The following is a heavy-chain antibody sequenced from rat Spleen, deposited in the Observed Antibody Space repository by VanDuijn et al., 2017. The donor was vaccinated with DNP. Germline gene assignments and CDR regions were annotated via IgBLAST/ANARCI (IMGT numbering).Heavy chain of an antibody. CDR3: ARWHLYLSYFDY. CDR1: GFSLTTYH. CDR2: MWSDGDT. Sequence: QVQLKESGPGLVQPSQTLSLTCTVSGFSLTTYHVHWVRQPPGKGLEWMGVMWSDGDTSYNSALKSRPRISRDTSKSQVLLEMNSLQTEDTAMYFCARWHLYLSYFDYWGQGVMVTVSS. J-gene: IGHJ2*01. D-gene: IGHD1-2*01. V-gene: IGHV2-32*01.